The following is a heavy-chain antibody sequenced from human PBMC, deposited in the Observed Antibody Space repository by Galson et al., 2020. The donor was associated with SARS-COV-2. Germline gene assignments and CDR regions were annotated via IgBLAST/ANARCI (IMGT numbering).Heavy chain of an antibody. D-gene: IGHD3-10*01. Sequence: SGPTLLKPTQPLTLTCTFSGLSLSTTGMCVSWLRQPPGKALEWLARLDWDDDKYYSTSLKTRLTISKDTSKNQVVLTMTNMDPVDTATYYCARHGFYYGWGDNWCDPWGQGTLVTVSS. V-gene: IGHV2-70*11. CDR2: LDWDDDK. J-gene: IGHJ5*02. CDR3: ARHGFYYGWGDNWCDP. CDR1: GLSLSTTGMC.